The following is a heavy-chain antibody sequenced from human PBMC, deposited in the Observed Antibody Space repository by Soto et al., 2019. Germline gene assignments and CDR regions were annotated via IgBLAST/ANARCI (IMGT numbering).Heavy chain of an antibody. Sequence: ASVKVSCKASGYTFTSYDTNWVRQATGQGLEWMGWMNPNSGNTGYAQKFQGRVTMTRNTSISTAYMELSSLRSEDTAVYYCATYCSGGSCYSGISYYYYYMDVWGKGTTVTVSS. D-gene: IGHD2-15*01. CDR3: ATYCSGGSCYSGISYYYYYMDV. CDR2: MNPNSGNT. J-gene: IGHJ6*03. CDR1: GYTFTSYD. V-gene: IGHV1-8*01.